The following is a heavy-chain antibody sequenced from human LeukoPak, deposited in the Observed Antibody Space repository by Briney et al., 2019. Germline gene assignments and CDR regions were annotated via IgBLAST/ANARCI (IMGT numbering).Heavy chain of an antibody. V-gene: IGHV3-30*02. CDR3: AKDLGYSGSNGFDY. Sequence: GGSLRLSCAASGFTFSSYGMHWVRQAPGKGLEWVSFIRYDGSNEYYADSVRGRFTISRDNSKNTLYLQMNSLRAEDTAVYYCAKDLGYSGSNGFDYWGQGTLVTVSS. CDR2: IRYDGSNE. D-gene: IGHD1-26*01. J-gene: IGHJ4*02. CDR1: GFTFSSYG.